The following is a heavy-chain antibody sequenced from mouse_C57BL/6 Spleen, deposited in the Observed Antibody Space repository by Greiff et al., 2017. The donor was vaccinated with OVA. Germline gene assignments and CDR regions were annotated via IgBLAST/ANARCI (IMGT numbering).Heavy chain of an antibody. CDR1: GFSLTSYA. CDR3: ARIEIYYYGSSYGFAY. D-gene: IGHD1-1*01. CDR2: IWTGGGT. V-gene: IGHV2-9-1*01. Sequence: VKLVESGPGLVAPSQSLSITCTVSGFSLTSYAISWVRQPPGKGLEWLGVIWTGGGTNYNSALKSRLSISKDNSMSQVFLKMNSLQTDDTARYYCARIEIYYYGSSYGFAYWGQGTLVTVSA. J-gene: IGHJ3*01.